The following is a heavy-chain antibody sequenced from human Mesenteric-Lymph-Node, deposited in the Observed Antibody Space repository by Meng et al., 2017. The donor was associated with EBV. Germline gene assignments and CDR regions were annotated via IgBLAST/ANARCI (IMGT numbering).Heavy chain of an antibody. Sequence: QAHLVQSGAEVKKPGASVKVSCRASGYTFSTYGITWVRQAPGQGLEWMGWINPNNGNTDYVQKLQDRVTMTTDTSTNTAYMELRSLRSDDTAVYYCARINPMAWYIDSWGQGTLVTVSS. D-gene: IGHD3-10*01. J-gene: IGHJ4*02. V-gene: IGHV1-18*01. CDR1: GYTFSTYG. CDR3: ARINPMAWYIDS. CDR2: INPNNGNT.